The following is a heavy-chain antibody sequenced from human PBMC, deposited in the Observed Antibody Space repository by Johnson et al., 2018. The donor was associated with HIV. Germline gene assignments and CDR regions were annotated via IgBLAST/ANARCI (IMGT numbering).Heavy chain of an antibody. CDR1: GFTFDDYA. V-gene: IGHV3-9*01. CDR2: ISWNSGSI. D-gene: IGHD3-10*01. J-gene: IGHJ3*02. Sequence: VLLVESGGGLVQPGRSLRLSCAASGFTFDDYAMHWVRQAPGKGLEWVSGISWNSGSIGYADSVKGRFTISRDNAKNSLYLQMNSLRAEDTAVYYCARAVSPFGDWEAFDIWGQGTMVTVSS. CDR3: ARAVSPFGDWEAFDI.